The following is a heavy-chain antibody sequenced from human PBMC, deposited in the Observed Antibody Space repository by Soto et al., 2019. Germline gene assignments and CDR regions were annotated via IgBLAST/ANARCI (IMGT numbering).Heavy chain of an antibody. D-gene: IGHD3-16*02. CDR1: GYTFTSYY. CDR2: INPSGGST. CDR3: ARDLMITFGGVIVQRYGMDV. J-gene: IGHJ6*02. V-gene: IGHV1-46*03. Sequence: ASVKVSCKASGYTFTSYYMQWVRQAPGQGLERMGIINPSGGSTSYAQKFQGRVTMTRDTSTSTVYMELSSLRSEDTAVYYCARDLMITFGGVIVQRYGMDVWGQGTTVTVSS.